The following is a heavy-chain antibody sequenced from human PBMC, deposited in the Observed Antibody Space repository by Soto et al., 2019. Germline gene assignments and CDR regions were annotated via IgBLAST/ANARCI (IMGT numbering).Heavy chain of an antibody. CDR2: IIPIFGTA. Sequence: ASVKVSCKASGGTFSSYAISWVRQAPGQGLEWMGGIIPIFGTANYAQKFQGRVTITADESTSTAYMELSSLRSEDTAVYYCARVSGQQLTTYYFDYWGQGTLVTVSS. D-gene: IGHD6-13*01. V-gene: IGHV1-69*13. CDR1: GGTFSSYA. J-gene: IGHJ4*02. CDR3: ARVSGQQLTTYYFDY.